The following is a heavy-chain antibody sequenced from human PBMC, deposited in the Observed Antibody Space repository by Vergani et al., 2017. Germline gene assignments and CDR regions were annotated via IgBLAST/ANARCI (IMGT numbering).Heavy chain of an antibody. D-gene: IGHD3-3*01. Sequence: QVQLVQSGAEVKKPGASVKVSCKASGGTFSSYAISWVRQAPGQGLEWMGRIIPILGIANYAQKFQGRVPITADKSTSTAYMELSSLRSEATAVYYCARDGQEDFWSGPGDYYYYMDVWGKGTTVTVSS. CDR1: GGTFSSYA. V-gene: IGHV1-69*04. CDR3: ARDGQEDFWSGPGDYYYYMDV. J-gene: IGHJ6*03. CDR2: IIPILGIA.